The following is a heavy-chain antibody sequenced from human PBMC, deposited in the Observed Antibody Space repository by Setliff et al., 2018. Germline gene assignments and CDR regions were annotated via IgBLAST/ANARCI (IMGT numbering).Heavy chain of an antibody. CDR1: GVTFSRHA. CDR3: ARTYCSDTSCYDYYYYMDV. J-gene: IGHJ6*03. CDR2: TSNDGSDK. D-gene: IGHD2-2*01. Sequence: GGSLRLSCAASGVTFSRHAMHWVRQAPGKGLEWVAVTSNDGSDKNYADSVKGRFTISRDNSKNTLYLQMNSLRAEDTAVYYCARTYCSDTSCYDYYYYMDVWGKGTTVTVSS. V-gene: IGHV3-30*01.